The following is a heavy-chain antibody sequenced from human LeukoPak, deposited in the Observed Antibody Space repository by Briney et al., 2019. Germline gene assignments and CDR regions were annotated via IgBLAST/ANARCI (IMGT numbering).Heavy chain of an antibody. CDR2: ISWNSANI. CDR1: GFTFDDYA. D-gene: IGHD2-21*02. CDR3: VREDTPATANY. J-gene: IGHJ4*02. V-gene: IGHV3-9*01. Sequence: GRSLRLSCAASGFTFDDYAMHWVRQAPGKGLEWVSGISWNSANIGYADSVKGRFTISRDNSKDTLFLQMHSLRPGDTAVYYCVREDTPATANYWGQGTLVTISS.